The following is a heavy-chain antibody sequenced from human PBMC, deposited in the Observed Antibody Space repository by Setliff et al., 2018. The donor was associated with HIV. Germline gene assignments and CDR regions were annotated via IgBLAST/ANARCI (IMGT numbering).Heavy chain of an antibody. CDR3: AKSLLVAGNDY. CDR2: ISDGGGST. CDR1: GFTFSSYP. Sequence: GGSLRLSCAASGFTFSSYPMGWVRQSPGKGPEWVSAISDGGGSTYYAVSVKGRFTISGDNSKNTLYLQMNSLRVEDTAVYYCAKSLLVAGNDYWGQGTLVTVSS. D-gene: IGHD2-8*02. V-gene: IGHV3-23*01. J-gene: IGHJ4*02.